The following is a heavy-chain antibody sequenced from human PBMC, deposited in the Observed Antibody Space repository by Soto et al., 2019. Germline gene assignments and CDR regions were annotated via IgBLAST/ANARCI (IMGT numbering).Heavy chain of an antibody. Sequence: SETLSLTCTVSGDSITSSYWWSWVRQPPGRGLEWIGKISHTGTTYYNPSLESRITISVEKSKNQFSLKLTSVTAADTAVFYCARHIPIDNILGFDYWGQGTLVTVS. CDR3: ARHIPIDNILGFDY. J-gene: IGHJ4*01. V-gene: IGHV4-4*02. CDR2: ISHTGTT. CDR1: GDSITSSYW. D-gene: IGHD2-21*01.